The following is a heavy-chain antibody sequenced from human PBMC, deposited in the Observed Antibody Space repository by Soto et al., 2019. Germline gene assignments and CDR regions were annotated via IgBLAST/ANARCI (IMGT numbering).Heavy chain of an antibody. Sequence: GGSLRLSCAASGFTFSNAWMSWVRQAPGKGLEWVGRIKSKTDGGTTDYAAPVKGRFTISRDDSKNTLYLQMNSLKTEDTAVYYCTTGGVVVAANIFDYWGQGTLVTVSS. V-gene: IGHV3-15*01. J-gene: IGHJ4*02. D-gene: IGHD2-15*01. CDR3: TTGGVVVAANIFDY. CDR1: GFTFSNAW. CDR2: IKSKTDGGTT.